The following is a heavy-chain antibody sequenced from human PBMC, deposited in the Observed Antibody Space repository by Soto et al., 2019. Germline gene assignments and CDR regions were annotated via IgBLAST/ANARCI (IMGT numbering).Heavy chain of an antibody. CDR2: IYHSGSA. CDR3: VRDGSSGWYYYGMDV. CDR1: GGSISSYY. V-gene: IGHV4-59*01. Sequence: PSETLSLTCTVSGGSISSYYWSRIRQPPGKGLEWIGYIYHSGSANYNPSLKSRVTISIDLSKNQFSLKLSSVTAADTAVYYCVRDGSSGWYYYGMDVWGQGTPVTVSS. J-gene: IGHJ6*02. D-gene: IGHD6-19*01.